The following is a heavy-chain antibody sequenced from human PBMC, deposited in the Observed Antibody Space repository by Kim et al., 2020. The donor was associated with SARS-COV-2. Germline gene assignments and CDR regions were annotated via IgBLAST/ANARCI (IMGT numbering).Heavy chain of an antibody. Sequence: YYPGSVKGRFTISRENAKNSLYLQMNSLRAGDTAVYYCAREGALLGAFDIWGQGTMVTVSS. J-gene: IGHJ3*02. V-gene: IGHV3-13*01. D-gene: IGHD3-16*01. CDR3: AREGALLGAFDI.